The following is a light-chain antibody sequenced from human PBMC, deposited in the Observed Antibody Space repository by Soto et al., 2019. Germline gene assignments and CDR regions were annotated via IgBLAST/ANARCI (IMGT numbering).Light chain of an antibody. J-gene: IGLJ1*01. Sequence: QSDLTQPRSVSGSPGQSVTISCTGTSSDGGGYNYVTWYQQYPGKAPKVMIYDVKTRPSGVPDRFSGSKSGNTASLTISGLQAEDEADYYCCSYAGDYTVVFGTGTKLTVL. V-gene: IGLV2-11*01. CDR1: SSDGGGYNY. CDR3: CSYAGDYTVV. CDR2: DVK.